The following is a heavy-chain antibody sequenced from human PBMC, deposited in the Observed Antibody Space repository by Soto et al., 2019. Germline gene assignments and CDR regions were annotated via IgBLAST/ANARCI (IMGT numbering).Heavy chain of an antibody. CDR2: IIPIFGTA. CDR1: GGTFSSYA. J-gene: IGHJ6*02. V-gene: IGHV1-69*06. D-gene: IGHD3-22*01. Sequence: SVKVSCKASGGTFSSYAISWVRQAPGQGLEWMGGIIPIFGTANYAQKFQGRVTITADKSTSTAYMELSSLRSEDTAVYYCARKTYYYDSSGKGSYYYYGMDVWGQGTTVTVSS. CDR3: ARKTYYYDSSGKGSYYYYGMDV.